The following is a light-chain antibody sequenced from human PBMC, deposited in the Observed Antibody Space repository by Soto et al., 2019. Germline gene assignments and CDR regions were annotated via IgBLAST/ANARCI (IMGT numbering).Light chain of an antibody. CDR3: QAWDSSTDVV. CDR1: KLGDKY. Sequence: SYELTQPPSVSVSPGQTASITCSGDKLGDKYTCWYQQKPGQSPVLVIYQHSHRPSGIPERFSGSNSGNTATLTISGTQAMDEADYYCQAWDSSTDVVFGGGPSSPS. V-gene: IGLV3-1*01. CDR2: QHS. J-gene: IGLJ2*01.